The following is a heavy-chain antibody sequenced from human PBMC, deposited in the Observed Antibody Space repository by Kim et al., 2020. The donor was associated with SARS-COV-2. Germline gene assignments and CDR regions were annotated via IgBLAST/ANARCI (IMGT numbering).Heavy chain of an antibody. CDR3: ARGSSSPTAYDY. Sequence: NYAQKCQGRVTITANKSTSTAYMELSSLRSEDTAVYYCARGSSSPTAYDYWGQGTLVTVSS. J-gene: IGHJ4*02. V-gene: IGHV1-69*04. D-gene: IGHD6-13*01.